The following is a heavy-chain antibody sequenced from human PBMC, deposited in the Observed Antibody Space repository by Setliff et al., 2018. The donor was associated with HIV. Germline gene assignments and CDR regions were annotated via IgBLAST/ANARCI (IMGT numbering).Heavy chain of an antibody. CDR2: IRSKAFGGTT. CDR3: TREARGLYSMDV. Sequence: PGGSLRLSCTASGFTFGDYAMSWVRQAPGKGLEWVGFIRSKAFGGTTEYAASVKGRITISRDDSKNIAYLHMNSLKTEDTAVYFCTREARGLYSMDVWGQGTTVTVSS. V-gene: IGHV3-49*04. J-gene: IGHJ6*02. D-gene: IGHD3-16*01. CDR1: GFTFGDYA.